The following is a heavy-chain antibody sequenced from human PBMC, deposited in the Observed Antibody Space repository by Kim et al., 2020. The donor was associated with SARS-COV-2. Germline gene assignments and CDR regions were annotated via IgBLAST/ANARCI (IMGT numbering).Heavy chain of an antibody. V-gene: IGHV1-69*13. CDR1: GGTFSSYA. CDR3: ARVEAYDSSGYYGDY. J-gene: IGHJ4*02. D-gene: IGHD3-22*01. Sequence: SVKVSCKASGGTFSSYAISWVRQAPGQGLEWMGGIIPIFGTANYAQKFQGRVTITADESTSTAYMELSSPRSEDTAVYYCARVEAYDSSGYYGDYWGQGTLVTVSS. CDR2: IIPIFGTA.